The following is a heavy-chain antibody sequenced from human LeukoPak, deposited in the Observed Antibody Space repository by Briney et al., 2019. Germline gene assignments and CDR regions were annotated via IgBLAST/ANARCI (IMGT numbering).Heavy chain of an antibody. D-gene: IGHD3-22*01. CDR2: INPHSGGT. CDR1: GYTFTDYY. Sequence: ASVKVSCKASGYTFTDYYMHWVRQAPGQGLEWMGWINPHSGGTNYAQKFQGRVTMTRDTSISTAYMELSRLRSDDTAVYYCAITYYYDSSGLNWFDPWGQGTLVTVSS. CDR3: AITYYYDSSGLNWFDP. V-gene: IGHV1-2*02. J-gene: IGHJ5*02.